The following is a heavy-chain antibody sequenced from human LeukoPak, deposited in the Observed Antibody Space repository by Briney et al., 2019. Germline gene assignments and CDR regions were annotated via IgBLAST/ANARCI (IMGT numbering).Heavy chain of an antibody. CDR2: INHSGNT. Sequence: SETLSLTCAVYGGSFSGYYWSWIRQPPGKGLEWIGEINHSGNTDYNPSLKSRVTISVDTSKNQFSLKLSSVTAADTAVYYCASCLSYYCDTSGHQVRDAFDIWGQGTMVTVSS. CDR1: GGSFSGYY. J-gene: IGHJ3*02. CDR3: ASCLSYYCDTSGHQVRDAFDI. D-gene: IGHD3-22*01. V-gene: IGHV4-34*01.